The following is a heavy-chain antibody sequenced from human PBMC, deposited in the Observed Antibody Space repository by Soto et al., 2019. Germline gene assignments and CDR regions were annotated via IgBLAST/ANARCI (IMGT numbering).Heavy chain of an antibody. Sequence: ASVKVSCKASGYTFTSYYMHWVRQAPGQGLEWMGIINPSGGSTSYAQKFQGRVTMTRDTSTSTVYMELSSLRSEDTAVYYCASGRLGIAAAGDDAFDIWGQGTMVTVSS. D-gene: IGHD6-13*01. J-gene: IGHJ3*02. CDR3: ASGRLGIAAAGDDAFDI. V-gene: IGHV1-46*01. CDR2: INPSGGST. CDR1: GYTFTSYY.